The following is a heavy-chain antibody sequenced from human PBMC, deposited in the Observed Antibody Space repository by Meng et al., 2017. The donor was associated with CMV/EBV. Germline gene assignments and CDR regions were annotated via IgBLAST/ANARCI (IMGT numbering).Heavy chain of an antibody. CDR3: ANRWFSYDSSGYPLPYYYYGMDV. CDR1: GFTFSSYG. Sequence: LKISCAASGFTFSSYGMHWVRQAPGKGLEWVAFIRYDGSNKYYADSVKGRFTISRDNSKNTLYLQMNSLRAEDTAVYYCANRWFSYDSSGYPLPYYYYGMDVWGQGTTVTVSS. V-gene: IGHV3-30*02. J-gene: IGHJ6*02. CDR2: IRYDGSNK. D-gene: IGHD3-22*01.